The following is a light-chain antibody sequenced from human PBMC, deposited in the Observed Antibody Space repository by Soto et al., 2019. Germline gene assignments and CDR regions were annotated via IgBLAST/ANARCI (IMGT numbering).Light chain of an antibody. CDR3: QQYNNWPPWT. V-gene: IGKV3-15*01. CDR2: GAS. J-gene: IGKJ1*01. CDR1: QSVSSN. Sequence: MTQSPSTLSASVGDRATITCRASQSVSSNLAWYQQKPGQAPRLLIYGASTRATGIPARFSGSGSGTEFTLTISSLQSEDFAVYYCQQYNNWPPWTFGQGTKVDIK.